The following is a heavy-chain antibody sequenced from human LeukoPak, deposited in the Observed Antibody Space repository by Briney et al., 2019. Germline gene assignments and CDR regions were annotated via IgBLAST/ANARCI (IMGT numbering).Heavy chain of an antibody. CDR2: IYYSGST. CDR1: GGSISSYY. J-gene: IGHJ4*02. D-gene: IGHD3-10*01. CDR3: ARFGSRIGTGASFGFDS. V-gene: IGHV4-59*01. Sequence: KPSETLSLTCTVSGGSISSYYWSRIRQPPGKGLEWIGYIYYSGSTNYNPSLKSRVTISVDTSKNQFSLKLSSVTAADTAVYYCARFGSRIGTGASFGFDSWGQGTLILVSS.